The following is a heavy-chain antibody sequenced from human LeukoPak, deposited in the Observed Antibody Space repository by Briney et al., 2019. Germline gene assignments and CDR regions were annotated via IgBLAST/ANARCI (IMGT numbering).Heavy chain of an antibody. CDR2: ISSSGSTI. CDR3: ASEYYYDSSGYYYVSSYFDY. Sequence: PGGSLRLSCAASGFTFSSYEMNWVRRAPGKGLEWVSYISSSGSTIYYADSVKGRFTISRDNAKNSLYLQMNSLRAEDTAVYYCASEYYYDSSGYYYVSSYFDYWGQGTLVTVSS. D-gene: IGHD3-22*01. CDR1: GFTFSSYE. J-gene: IGHJ4*02. V-gene: IGHV3-48*03.